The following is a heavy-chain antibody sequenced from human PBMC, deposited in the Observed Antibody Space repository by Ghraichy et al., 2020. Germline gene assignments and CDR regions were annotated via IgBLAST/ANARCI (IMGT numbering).Heavy chain of an antibody. Sequence: GESLNISCAASGFTFSSYAMSWVRQAPGKGLQWVSAIGGSGGSTYYADSVKGRFTIFRDNSKNTLYLQMNSLRAEDTAVYYCAKVRTGSYYYLDSWGQGTLVTVSS. CDR2: IGGSGGST. CDR1: GFTFSSYA. V-gene: IGHV3-23*01. J-gene: IGHJ4*02. CDR3: AKVRTGSYYYLDS. D-gene: IGHD1-26*01.